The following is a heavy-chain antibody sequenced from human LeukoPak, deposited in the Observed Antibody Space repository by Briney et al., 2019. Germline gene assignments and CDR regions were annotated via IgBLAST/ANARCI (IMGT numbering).Heavy chain of an antibody. Sequence: GGSLRLSCAASGFTFRSYAMHWVRQAPGKGLEWVAVISDDGSRQHYADFLEGRITISRDNSKNTVSLQMSSLRTEDTAVYFCAREQSGDGWSGSDYWGQGTLVTVSS. D-gene: IGHD6-19*01. CDR1: GFTFRSYA. V-gene: IGHV3-30*15. CDR3: AREQSGDGWSGSDY. CDR2: ISDDGSRQ. J-gene: IGHJ4*02.